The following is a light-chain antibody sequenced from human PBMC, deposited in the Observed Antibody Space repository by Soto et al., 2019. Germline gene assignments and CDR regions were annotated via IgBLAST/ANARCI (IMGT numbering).Light chain of an antibody. J-gene: IGLJ2*01. V-gene: IGLV3-21*04. CDR3: QVWDSSSDHVV. Sequence: SYELTQPPSVSVAPGKTARITCGGNNIGSKSVHWYQQKPGKAPVLVIYYDSALTSGIPERFSGSNSGNTATLTISRVEAGDEADYYCQVWDSSSDHVVFGGGTKLTVL. CDR1: NIGSKS. CDR2: YDS.